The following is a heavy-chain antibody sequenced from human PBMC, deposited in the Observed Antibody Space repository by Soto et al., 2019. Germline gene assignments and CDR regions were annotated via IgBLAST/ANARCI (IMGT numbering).Heavy chain of an antibody. CDR1: GYTFTSYG. J-gene: IGHJ4*02. CDR2: ISAYNGNT. CDR3: ARDYYYDSSGFSYDLDY. Sequence: ASVKVSCKASGYTFTSYGISRVRQAPGQGLEWMGWISAYNGNTNYAQKLQGRVTMTTDTSTSTAYMELRSLRSDDTAVYYCARDYYYDSSGFSYDLDYWGQGTLVTVSS. D-gene: IGHD3-22*01. V-gene: IGHV1-18*01.